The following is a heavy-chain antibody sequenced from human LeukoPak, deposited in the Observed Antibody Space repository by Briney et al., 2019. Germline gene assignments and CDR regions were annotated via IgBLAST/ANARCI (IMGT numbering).Heavy chain of an antibody. CDR2: INSDGSST. J-gene: IGHJ6*03. Sequence: GGSLRLSCAASGFTFSNYWMHWVRQAPGKGLVWVSRINSDGSSTSYADSVKGRFTISRDNAKNTLYLQMNSLRAEDTADYYCARVSSGSYFGYYYYYMDVWGKGTTVTVSS. CDR3: ARVSSGSYFGYYYYYMDV. D-gene: IGHD1-26*01. CDR1: GFTFSNYW. V-gene: IGHV3-74*01.